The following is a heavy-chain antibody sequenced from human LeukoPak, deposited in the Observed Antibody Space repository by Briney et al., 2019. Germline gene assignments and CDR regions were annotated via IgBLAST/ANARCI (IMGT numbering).Heavy chain of an antibody. CDR3: ARDYSGWYDVPYYYYYYMDV. CDR2: INPSGGST. D-gene: IGHD6-13*01. V-gene: IGHV1-46*01. CDR1: GYTFTSYY. Sequence: ASVKVSCKASGYTFTSYYMHWVRQAPGQGLEWMGIINPSGGSTSYAQKFQGRVTMTRDMSTSTVYMELSSLRSEDTAVYYCARDYSGWYDVPYYYYYYMDVWGKGTAVTVSS. J-gene: IGHJ6*03.